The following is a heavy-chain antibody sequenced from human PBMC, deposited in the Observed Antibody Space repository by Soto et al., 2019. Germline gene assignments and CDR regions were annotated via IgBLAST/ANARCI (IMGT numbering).Heavy chain of an antibody. V-gene: IGHV3-15*07. Sequence: AGSLRLSCAASGFDFTTTWMNWVRLAPGKGLEWVARIKSKNDGGTLDYAAPVKGRFTISRDDSQNTLYLQMNSLKTEDTALYYCSTDIGIYGLDVWGQGTMVPVSS. CDR1: GFDFTTTW. CDR3: STDIGIYGLDV. D-gene: IGHD3-10*01. CDR2: IKSKNDGGTL. J-gene: IGHJ6*02.